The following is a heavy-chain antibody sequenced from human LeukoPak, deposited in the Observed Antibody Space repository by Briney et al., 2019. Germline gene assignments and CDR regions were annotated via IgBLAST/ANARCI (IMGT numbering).Heavy chain of an antibody. CDR2: IWYDGSNK. CDR1: GFAFSSYG. J-gene: IGHJ4*02. Sequence: GRSLRLSCAASGFAFSSYGMHWVRQAPGKGLEWVAVIWYDGSNKYYADSVKGRFTISRDNSKNTLYLQMNSLRAEDTAVYYCAKGWLYYYDSNNYYRGVDYWGQGTLVTVSS. CDR3: AKGWLYYYDSNNYYRGVDY. D-gene: IGHD3-22*01. V-gene: IGHV3-33*06.